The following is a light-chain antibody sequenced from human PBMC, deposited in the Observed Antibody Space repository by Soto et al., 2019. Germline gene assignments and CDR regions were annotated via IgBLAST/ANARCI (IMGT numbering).Light chain of an antibody. CDR1: SSDVGSYNL. V-gene: IGLV2-23*01. CDR2: EGI. J-gene: IGLJ1*01. Sequence: QSALTQPASVSGSPGQSITISCTGISSDVGSYNLVSWYQHHPGKTPKLMIYEGIKRPSGVSDRFSASKSGNTASLTISGLQAEDEADYYCCSYAGSYTYVFGTGTKVTVL. CDR3: CSYAGSYTYV.